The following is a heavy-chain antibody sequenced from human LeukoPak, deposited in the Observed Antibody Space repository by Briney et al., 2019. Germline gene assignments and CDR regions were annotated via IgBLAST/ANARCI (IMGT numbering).Heavy chain of an antibody. D-gene: IGHD5-18*01. CDR3: ARGASGDTSIDS. Sequence: GSSVKVSCKASGGTFNSFAFSWVRQAPGQGLEWMGRIIPILGIPNYAQKFQGRVTITADKSTSTAFLEPNSLRSEDTAVYYCARGASGDTSIDSWGQGTLVTVSS. V-gene: IGHV1-69*04. J-gene: IGHJ4*02. CDR2: IIPILGIP. CDR1: GGTFNSFA.